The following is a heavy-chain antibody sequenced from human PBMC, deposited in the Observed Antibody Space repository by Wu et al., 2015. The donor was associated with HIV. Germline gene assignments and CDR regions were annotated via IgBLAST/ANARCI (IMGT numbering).Heavy chain of an antibody. J-gene: IGHJ5*01. V-gene: IGHV1-18*01. CDR1: YILTSHP. CDR3: ARVQFDPDYYTYFDL. Sequence: LVQSGPEAKRPGASVNISCKASYILTSHPIGWVRQAPGQRLEWMGWMAPSSGHIQPAQKFQGRIYMSTNNSAHTAYMELRSLTSDDAAIYFCARVQFDPDYYTYFDLWGQGTLVTVSS. CDR2: MAPSSGHI. D-gene: IGHD4/OR15-4a*01.